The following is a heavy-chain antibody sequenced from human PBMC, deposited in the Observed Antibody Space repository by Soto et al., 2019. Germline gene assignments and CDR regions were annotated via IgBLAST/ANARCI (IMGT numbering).Heavy chain of an antibody. J-gene: IGHJ3*02. CDR2: ISSNGGST. CDR1: GFTFSSYA. D-gene: IGHD3-22*01. V-gene: IGHV3-64D*06. CDR3: VILRLSGWGLDYYYDSSGPRGAFDI. Sequence: GGSLRLSCSASGFTFSSYAMHWVRQAPGKGLEYVSAISSNGGSTYYADSVKGRFTISRDNSKNTLYLQMSSLRAEDTAVYYCVILRLSGWGLDYYYDSSGPRGAFDIWGQGTMVTVSS.